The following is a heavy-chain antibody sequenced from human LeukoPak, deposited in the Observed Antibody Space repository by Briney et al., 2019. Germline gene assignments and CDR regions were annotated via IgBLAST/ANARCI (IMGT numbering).Heavy chain of an antibody. CDR3: ARVKGYGDNSLIDY. V-gene: IGHV4-4*02. CDR1: GGSFSSSYW. D-gene: IGHD4-23*01. Sequence: KPSETLSLTCAVSGGSFSSSYWWSWIRQPPGKGLEWIGEIYHTGTTNYNPSLKSRLTISIDKSKTQFSLRLYSVTAADTALYYCARVKGYGDNSLIDYWGQGTLVTVSS. J-gene: IGHJ4*02. CDR2: IYHTGTT.